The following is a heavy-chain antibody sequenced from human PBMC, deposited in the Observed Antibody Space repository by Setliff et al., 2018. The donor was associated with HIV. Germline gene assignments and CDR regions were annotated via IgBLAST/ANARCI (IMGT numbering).Heavy chain of an antibody. D-gene: IGHD5-18*01. J-gene: IGHJ4*02. CDR2: INHSGGT. CDR3: ARRDGYSYGFYFDY. Sequence: PSETLSLTCAVYGRSFSGYYWNWIRQSPGKGLEWIGEINHSGGTNYNPSLQSRVTISVDRSQNQFSLRLRSVTATDTAVYYCARRDGYSYGFYFDYWGQGTLVTVSS. V-gene: IGHV4-34*01. CDR1: GRSFSGYY.